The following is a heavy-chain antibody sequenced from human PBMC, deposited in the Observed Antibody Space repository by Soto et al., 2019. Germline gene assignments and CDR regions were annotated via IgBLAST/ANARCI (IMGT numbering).Heavy chain of an antibody. CDR1: GYTFTSYD. J-gene: IGHJ5*02. CDR3: ARERTRGFDP. Sequence: GASVKVSCKASGYTFTSYDINWVRQATGQGLEWMGWMNPNSGNTAYAQKFLGRVTMTRNTFISTAYMELSSLRSEDTAVYYCARERTRGFDPWGQGTLVTVSS. CDR2: MNPNSGNT. V-gene: IGHV1-8*01.